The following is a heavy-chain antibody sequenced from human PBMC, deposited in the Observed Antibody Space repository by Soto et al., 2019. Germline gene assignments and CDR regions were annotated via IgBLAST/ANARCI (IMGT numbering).Heavy chain of an antibody. J-gene: IGHJ4*02. CDR2: IYHSGST. CDR3: ARYCSSTNCHEVAFDS. Sequence: SETLSLTCAVSGGSISSGGYSWSWIRQPPGKGLEWIGYIYHSGSTYYNPSLKSRVTISVDRSKNQFSLKLGSVTAADTAVYYCARYCSSTNCHEVAFDSWGQGTLVTVSS. D-gene: IGHD2-2*01. CDR1: GGSISSGGYS. V-gene: IGHV4-30-2*01.